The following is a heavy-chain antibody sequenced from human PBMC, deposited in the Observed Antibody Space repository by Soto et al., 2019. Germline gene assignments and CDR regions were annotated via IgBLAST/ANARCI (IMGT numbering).Heavy chain of an antibody. J-gene: IGHJ6*02. Sequence: SETLSLTCAVSGGSISSSNWWSWVRQPPGKGLEWIGEIYHSGSTNYNPSLKSRVTISLDTSNDQFSLKLSSVTAADTAVYYCARTRDNNINYYYALDVWGPGTTVTVSS. CDR3: ARTRDNNINYYYALDV. CDR2: IYHSGST. V-gene: IGHV4-4*02. D-gene: IGHD1-20*01. CDR1: GGSISSSNW.